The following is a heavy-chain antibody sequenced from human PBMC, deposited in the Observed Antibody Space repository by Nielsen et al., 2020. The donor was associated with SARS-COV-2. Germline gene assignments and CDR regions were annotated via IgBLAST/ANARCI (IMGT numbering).Heavy chain of an antibody. V-gene: IGHV4-4*02. J-gene: IGHJ6*02. CDR3: ARGRVGYGDYVGDYYYYGMDV. CDR1: GGSISSSNW. D-gene: IGHD4-17*01. CDR2: INHSGST. Sequence: SETLSLTCAVSGGSISSSNWWSWVRQPPGKGLEWIGEINHSGSTNYNPSLKSRVTISVDTSKNQFSLKLSSVTAADTAVYYCARGRVGYGDYVGDYYYYGMDVWGQGTTVTVSS.